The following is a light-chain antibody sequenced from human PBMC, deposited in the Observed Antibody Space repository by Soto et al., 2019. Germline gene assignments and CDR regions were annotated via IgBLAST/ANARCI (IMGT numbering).Light chain of an antibody. CDR1: QSISTY. CDR3: QKYNSAPLT. CDR2: SAS. V-gene: IGKV1-39*01. J-gene: IGKJ4*01. Sequence: DIQMTQSPSSRSASVVDRVTITFRASQSISTYLSWFQQKPGKAPKLLIYSASTSQSGVPSRFSGSGSGTDFTLTISSLQPEDVAAYYCQKYNSAPLTFGGGTKVDIK.